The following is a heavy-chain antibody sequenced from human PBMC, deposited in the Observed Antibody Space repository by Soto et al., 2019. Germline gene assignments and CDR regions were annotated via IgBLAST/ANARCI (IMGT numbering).Heavy chain of an antibody. V-gene: IGHV1-69*11. D-gene: IGHD5-12*01. Sequence: QVQVEQSGAEVKKPGSSVKVSCKASGDTFNSYGFTWVRQAPGQGLEWMGGIIPILRTANYAQKFQGRVTITADESTSTAYMELSSLRSEDTAVYYCARALVATNAFDYWGQEILVTVSS. CDR1: GDTFNSYG. CDR3: ARALVATNAFDY. CDR2: IIPILRTA. J-gene: IGHJ4*02.